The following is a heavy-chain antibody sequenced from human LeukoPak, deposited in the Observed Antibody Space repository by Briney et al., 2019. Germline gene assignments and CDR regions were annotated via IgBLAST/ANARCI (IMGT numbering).Heavy chain of an antibody. V-gene: IGHV3-30-3*01. Sequence: PGGSLRLSCAASGFTFSSYAMHWVRQAPGKGLEWVAVISYDGSNKYYADSVKGRFTISRDNSKNTLYLQMNSLRAEDTAVYYCARGFRGSSKTVLVNWFDPWGQGTLVTVSS. CDR3: ARGFRGSSKTVLVNWFDP. D-gene: IGHD1-26*01. CDR2: ISYDGSNK. CDR1: GFTFSSYA. J-gene: IGHJ5*02.